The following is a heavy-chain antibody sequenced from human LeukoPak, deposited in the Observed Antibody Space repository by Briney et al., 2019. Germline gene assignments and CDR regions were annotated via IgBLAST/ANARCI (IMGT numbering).Heavy chain of an antibody. V-gene: IGHV1-18*01. CDR3: ARGVRGAYYYYYMDV. D-gene: IGHD3-16*01. CDR1: GYTFTNSG. CDR2: ISAYNGNT. Sequence: GASVKVSCKASGYTFTNSGVSWARQAPGQGLEWMGWISAYNGNTNYAQKLQGRVTMTTHTSTSTAYMELRSLRSDDTAVYYCARGVRGAYYYYYMDVWGKGTTVTVSS. J-gene: IGHJ6*03.